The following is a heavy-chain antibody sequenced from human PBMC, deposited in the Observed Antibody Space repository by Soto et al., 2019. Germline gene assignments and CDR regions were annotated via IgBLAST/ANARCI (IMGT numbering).Heavy chain of an antibody. V-gene: IGHV1-69*13. CDR3: ARLLPDIVVVPAAQKEYYFDY. J-gene: IGHJ4*02. Sequence: GASVKVSCKASGGTFSSYAISWVRQAPGQGLEWMGGIIPIFGTANYAQKFQGRVTITADESTSTAYMELSSLRSEDTAVYYCARLLPDIVVVPAAQKEYYFDYWGQGTLVTVSS. CDR1: GGTFSSYA. CDR2: IIPIFGTA. D-gene: IGHD2-2*01.